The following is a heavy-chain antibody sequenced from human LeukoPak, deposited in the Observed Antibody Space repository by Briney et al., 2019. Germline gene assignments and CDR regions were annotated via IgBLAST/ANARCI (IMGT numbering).Heavy chain of an antibody. D-gene: IGHD3-3*01. CDR3: TTVAPDFWSGYYVDY. CDR2: IKSKTDGGTT. CDR1: GFIFGDYA. V-gene: IGHV3-15*01. J-gene: IGHJ4*02. Sequence: GGSLRLSCTASGFIFGDYAMSWVRQAPGKGLEWVGRIKSKTDGGTTDYAAPVKGRFTISRDDSKNTLYLQMNSLKTEDTAVYYCTTVAPDFWSGYYVDYWGQGTLVTVSS.